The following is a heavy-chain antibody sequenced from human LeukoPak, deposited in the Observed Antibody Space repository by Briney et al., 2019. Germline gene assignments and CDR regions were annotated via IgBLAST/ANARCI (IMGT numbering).Heavy chain of an antibody. J-gene: IGHJ5*02. D-gene: IGHD3-22*01. Sequence: SETLSLTCTVSGGSISSYYWSWIRQPPGKGLEWFGYIYYSGSTNYNPSLKSRVTISVDTSKNQFSLTLSSVTAADTVLYYCARPFRQFDSSSSYYSFYLWGRGTVVTVSS. CDR1: GGSISSYY. CDR2: IYYSGST. V-gene: IGHV4-59*01. CDR3: ARPFRQFDSSSSYYSFYL.